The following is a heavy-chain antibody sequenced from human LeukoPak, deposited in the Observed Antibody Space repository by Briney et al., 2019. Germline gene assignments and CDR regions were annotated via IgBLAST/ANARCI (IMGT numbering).Heavy chain of an antibody. D-gene: IGHD6-13*01. Sequence: SETLSLTCAVYGGSFSGYYWSWIRQPPGKGLEWIGEINHSGSTNYNPSLKSRVTISVDTSKNQFSLKLSSVTAADTAVYYCACSIAAAGAPVDYRGQGTLVTVSS. CDR3: ACSIAAAGAPVDY. CDR2: INHSGST. J-gene: IGHJ4*02. V-gene: IGHV4-34*01. CDR1: GGSFSGYY.